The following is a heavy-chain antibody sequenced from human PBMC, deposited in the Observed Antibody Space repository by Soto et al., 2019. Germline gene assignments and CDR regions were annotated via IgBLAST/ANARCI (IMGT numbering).Heavy chain of an antibody. J-gene: IGHJ6*02. D-gene: IGHD2-2*01. Sequence: GGSLRLSCAASGFTFSSYSMNWVRQAPGKRLEWVSYISSSSSTIYYADSVKGRFTISRDNAKNSLYLQMNSLRDEDTAVYYCARDGDCSITSCYEGSYYYYYGMDVWGQGPTVTVSS. V-gene: IGHV3-48*02. CDR2: ISSSSSTI. CDR1: GFTFSSYS. CDR3: ARDGDCSITSCYEGSYYYYYGMDV.